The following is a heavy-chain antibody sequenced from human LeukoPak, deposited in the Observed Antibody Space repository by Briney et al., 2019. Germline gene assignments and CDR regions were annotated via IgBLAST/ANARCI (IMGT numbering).Heavy chain of an antibody. CDR1: GGTFSSSA. J-gene: IGHJ4*02. D-gene: IGHD3-22*01. CDR3: ARDRSKYYDSSGYGY. Sequence: ASVKVSCKASGGTFSSSAISWVRQAPGQGLEWMGWISAYNGNTNYAQKLQGRVTMTTDTSTSTAYMELRSLRSDDTAVYYCARDRSKYYDSSGYGYWGQGTLVTVSS. V-gene: IGHV1-18*01. CDR2: ISAYNGNT.